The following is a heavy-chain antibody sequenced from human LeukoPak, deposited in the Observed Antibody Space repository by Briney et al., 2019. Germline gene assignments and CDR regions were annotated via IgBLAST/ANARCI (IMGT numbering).Heavy chain of an antibody. CDR1: GFTFSRYA. Sequence: GGSLRLSCAASGFTFSRYATIWLRQATGKGLEWVSSISGSGGSTYYADSVKGRFTISRDNSKNTLYLQMNSLRAEDTAVYYCANVQLWLNYFDYWGQGTLVTVSS. CDR2: ISGSGGST. D-gene: IGHD5-18*01. CDR3: ANVQLWLNYFDY. J-gene: IGHJ4*02. V-gene: IGHV3-23*01.